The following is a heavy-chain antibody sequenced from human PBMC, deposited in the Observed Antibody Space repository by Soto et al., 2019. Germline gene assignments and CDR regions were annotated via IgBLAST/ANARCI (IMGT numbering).Heavy chain of an antibody. J-gene: IGHJ5*02. D-gene: IGHD6-19*01. V-gene: IGHV3-23*01. CDR3: AKDRGAGGRFSGIAVAGIPS. CDR1: GFTFSSYA. Sequence: EVQLLESGGGLVQPGGSLRLSCAASGFTFSSYAMSWVRQTPGKGLEWVSGISGGGGNTYYADSVTGRFTISRDNSRNTLYLQMNSLRAADTAISYCAKDRGAGGRFSGIAVAGIPSWGKGTLVTVSS. CDR2: ISGGGGNT.